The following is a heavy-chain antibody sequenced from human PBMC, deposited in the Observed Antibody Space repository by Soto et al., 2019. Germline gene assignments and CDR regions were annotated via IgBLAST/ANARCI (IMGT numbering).Heavy chain of an antibody. CDR2: VSPPFRTS. CDR3: ARVLYYGSGSYSPYGMDV. D-gene: IGHD3-10*01. Sequence: QVQLVQSGAEVKKPGSSVKVSCKTSGVSFNNNGIGWVRKAPGHGLEWMGGVSPPFRTSNYARKCQGRISITADASTGTVNMELSSLTSEDTAQYYCARVLYYGSGSYSPYGMDVWGQGTTVTVSS. V-gene: IGHV1-69*01. J-gene: IGHJ6*02. CDR1: GVSFNNNG.